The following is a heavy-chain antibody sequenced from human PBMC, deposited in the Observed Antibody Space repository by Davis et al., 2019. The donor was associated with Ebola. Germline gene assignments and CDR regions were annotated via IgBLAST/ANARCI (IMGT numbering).Heavy chain of an antibody. CDR3: ARAFYDSSGYHWFDP. V-gene: IGHV3-11*06. D-gene: IGHD3-22*01. Sequence: GESLKISCTASEFSITDDFMSWIRQSPGKGLEWVTYTGASSTSYANPVKGRFTVSGDRATNSLYLQMDSLRAEDTAIYYCARAFYDSSGYHWFDPWGQGTLVTVSS. CDR2: TGASSTS. CDR1: EFSITDDF. J-gene: IGHJ5*02.